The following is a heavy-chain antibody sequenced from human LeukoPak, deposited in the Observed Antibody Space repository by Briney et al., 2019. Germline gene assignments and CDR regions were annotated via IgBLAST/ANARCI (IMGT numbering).Heavy chain of an antibody. CDR3: ARGPPPTYYYDSSGYSWSPDY. J-gene: IGHJ4*02. V-gene: IGHV3-30-3*01. CDR2: ISYDGSNK. CDR1: GFTFSSYA. D-gene: IGHD3-22*01. Sequence: PGGSLRLSCAASGFTFSSYAMSWVRQAPGKGLEWVAVISYDGSNKYYADSVKGRFTISRDNSKNTLYLQMNSLRAEDTAVYYCARGPPPTYYYDSSGYSWSPDYWGQGTLVTVSS.